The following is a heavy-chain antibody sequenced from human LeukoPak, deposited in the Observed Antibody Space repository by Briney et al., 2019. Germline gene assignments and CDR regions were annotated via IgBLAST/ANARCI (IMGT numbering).Heavy chain of an antibody. CDR3: AGSITMVRGVDY. J-gene: IGHJ4*02. Sequence: SETLSLTCDVYGASFTGYYWSWIRQSPGKGLEWIGEMNQRGSMNYNPSLKSRVTISVDTSKNQFSLKLSSVTAADTAVYYCAGSITMVRGVDYWGQGTLVTVSS. CDR2: MNQRGSM. D-gene: IGHD3-10*01. V-gene: IGHV4-34*01. CDR1: GASFTGYY.